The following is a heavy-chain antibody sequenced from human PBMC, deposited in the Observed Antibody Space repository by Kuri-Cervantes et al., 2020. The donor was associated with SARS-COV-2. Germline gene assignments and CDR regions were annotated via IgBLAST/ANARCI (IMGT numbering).Heavy chain of an antibody. Sequence: SETLSLTCTVSGGSISSYYWSWIRQPPGKGLEWIGYIYYRGSTNYNPSLKSRVTISVDTSKNQFSLKLSSVTAADTAVYYCARGGLAVAGGQDYYYYMDVWGKGTTVTVSS. CDR1: GGSISSYY. V-gene: IGHV4-59*01. CDR2: IYYRGST. D-gene: IGHD6-19*01. J-gene: IGHJ6*03. CDR3: ARGGLAVAGGQDYYYYMDV.